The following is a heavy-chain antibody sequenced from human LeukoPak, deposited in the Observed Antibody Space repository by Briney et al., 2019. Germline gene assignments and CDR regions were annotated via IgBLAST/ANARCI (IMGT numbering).Heavy chain of an antibody. D-gene: IGHD3-16*01. CDR2: ISGSGGST. J-gene: IGHJ4*02. CDR1: GFTFSSYA. Sequence: GGSLRLFCAASGFTFSSYAMSWVRQAPGKGLEWVSAISGSGGSTYYADSVKGRFTISRDNSKNTLYLQMNSLRAEDTAVYYCAKDIDLTYYFDYWGQGTLVTVSS. CDR3: AKDIDLTYYFDY. V-gene: IGHV3-23*01.